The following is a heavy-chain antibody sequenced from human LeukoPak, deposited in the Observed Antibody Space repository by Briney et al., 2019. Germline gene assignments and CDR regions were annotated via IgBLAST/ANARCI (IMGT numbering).Heavy chain of an antibody. J-gene: IGHJ4*02. CDR2: INPNSGGT. CDR3: AREGARTSHCYDY. CDR1: GYTFTGYY. Sequence: ASVKVSCKASGYTFTGYYMHWVRQAPGQGLEWMGWINPNSGGTNYAQKSQGRVTMTRDTSISTAYMELSRLRSDDTAVYYCAREGARTSHCYDYWGQGTLVTVSS. D-gene: IGHD2-2*01. V-gene: IGHV1-2*02.